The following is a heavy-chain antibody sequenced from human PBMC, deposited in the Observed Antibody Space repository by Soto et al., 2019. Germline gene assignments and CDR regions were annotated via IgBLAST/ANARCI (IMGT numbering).Heavy chain of an antibody. CDR3: ATCVTSFGGNYYYYYGMDV. Sequence: PGGSLRLSCAPSGLTFSSYVMSLVRQAPGKGLEWVSAISASGGSTFYADSVKGRFTISRDNSKNTLYLQINSLRAEDTAVYYCATCVTSFGGNYYYYYGMDVWGQGTTVNVSS. CDR2: ISASGGST. J-gene: IGHJ6*02. CDR1: GLTFSSYV. D-gene: IGHD3-3*01. V-gene: IGHV3-23*01.